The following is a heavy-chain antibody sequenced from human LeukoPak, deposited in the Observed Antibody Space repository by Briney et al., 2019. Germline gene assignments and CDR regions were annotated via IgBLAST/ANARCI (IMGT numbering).Heavy chain of an antibody. J-gene: IGHJ2*01. V-gene: IGHV3-30*04. D-gene: IGHD3-9*01. CDR2: ISYDGSNK. Sequence: GGSLRLSCAASGFTFSSYAMHWVRQAPGKGLEWVAVISYDGSNKYYADSVKGRFTISRDNSKNTLYLQMNSLRAEDTAVYYCAREYYDILTGYYASWYFDLWGRGTLVIVSS. CDR3: AREYYDILTGYYASWYFDL. CDR1: GFTFSSYA.